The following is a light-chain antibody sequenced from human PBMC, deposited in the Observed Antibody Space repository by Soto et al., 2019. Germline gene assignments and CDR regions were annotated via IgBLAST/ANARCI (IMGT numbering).Light chain of an antibody. J-gene: IGLJ1*01. V-gene: IGLV2-14*01. CDR3: NSYATGNTRV. Sequence: VLTQPASVSWSPGQSITISCTGSSSDMGDYEYVPWYQQHPGKAPKVLISEVSNRPSALSNRFSGSMSGNTAFLTISGLHAADAADYYCNSYATGNTRVFGTGTKGTVL. CDR1: SSDMGDYEY. CDR2: EVS.